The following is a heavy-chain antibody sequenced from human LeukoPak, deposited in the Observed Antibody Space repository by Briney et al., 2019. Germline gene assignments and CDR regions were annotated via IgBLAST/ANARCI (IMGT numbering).Heavy chain of an antibody. CDR1: GFTFNSYW. CDR3: ARERDLGIAAAGY. D-gene: IGHD6-13*01. Sequence: GGSLRLSCAASGFTFNSYWMNWVRQAPGKGLEWVAVISYDGSNKYYADSVKGRFTISRDNSENTLYLQMNSLRVEDTAVYYCARERDLGIAAAGYWGQGTLVTVSS. J-gene: IGHJ4*02. V-gene: IGHV3-30*03. CDR2: ISYDGSNK.